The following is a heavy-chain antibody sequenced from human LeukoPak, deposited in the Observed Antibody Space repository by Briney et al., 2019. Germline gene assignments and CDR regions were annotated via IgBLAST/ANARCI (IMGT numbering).Heavy chain of an antibody. CDR3: ARDWGIAAATPYYFDH. CDR1: VGSISSGNYY. CDR2: IYMSGST. V-gene: IGHV4-61*09. D-gene: IGHD6-13*01. J-gene: IGHJ4*02. Sequence: SETLSLTCTVSVGSISSGNYYYSWIRQSAGKGMEWIGNIYMSGSTRYNPSLMSRVAMAVDTSKNQFSLKISSATAADTAVYYCARDWGIAAATPYYFDHWGEGILVTVSS.